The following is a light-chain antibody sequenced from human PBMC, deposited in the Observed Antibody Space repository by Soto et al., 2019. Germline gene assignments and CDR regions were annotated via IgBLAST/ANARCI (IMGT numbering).Light chain of an antibody. CDR3: QQSYSTFALT. CDR1: QSISTY. Sequence: DIQMTQSPSSLSVSVGDRVTITCRASQSISTYLNWYQQKPGKAPKLLIYSASSLQSGVPSRFRGSGSRTDFTLIISRLQPEDFATYYCQQSYSTFALTFGGGTKVDIK. J-gene: IGKJ4*01. CDR2: SAS. V-gene: IGKV1-39*01.